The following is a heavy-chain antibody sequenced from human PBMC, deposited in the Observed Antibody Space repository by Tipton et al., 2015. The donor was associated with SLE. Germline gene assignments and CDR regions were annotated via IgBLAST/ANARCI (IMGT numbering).Heavy chain of an antibody. CDR3: ARTGYDFWSASNWFDP. CDR1: GESFSGYY. CDR2: IHHSGST. Sequence: TLSLTCAVYGESFSGYYWSWIRQPPGKGLQWIGEIHHSGSTNYNPSLKSRVTISVDASKKQFSLKLSSVTAADTAVYYCARTGYDFWSASNWFDPWGQGTLVTVSS. V-gene: IGHV4-34*01. J-gene: IGHJ5*02. D-gene: IGHD3-3*01.